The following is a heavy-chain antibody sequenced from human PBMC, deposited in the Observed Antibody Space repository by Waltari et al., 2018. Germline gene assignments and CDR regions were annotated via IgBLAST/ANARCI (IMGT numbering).Heavy chain of an antibody. CDR2: IIPIFGTA. Sequence: QVQLVQPGAVVKNPGSSVKVSCKASGGTFRSSPNSWRRQAPGQGLEWMGGIIPIFGTANYAQKFQGRVTITADESTSTAYMELSSLRSEDTAVYYCARVNSSWYRGWFDPWGQGTLVTVSS. CDR3: ARVNSSWYRGWFDP. CDR1: GGTFRSSP. V-gene: IGHV1-69*12. J-gene: IGHJ5*02. D-gene: IGHD6-13*01.